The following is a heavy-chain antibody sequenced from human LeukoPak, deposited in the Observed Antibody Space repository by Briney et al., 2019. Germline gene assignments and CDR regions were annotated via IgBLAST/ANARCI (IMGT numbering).Heavy chain of an antibody. D-gene: IGHD2-15*01. Sequence: GGSLRLSCAASGFTFSSYWMSWVRQAPGKGLEWVANIKQDGSEKYYVDSVKGRFTVSRDNAKNSLYLQMNSLRAEDTAVYYCAISHGRYCSGGSCYNPADYWGQGTLVTVSS. J-gene: IGHJ4*02. CDR1: GFTFSSYW. CDR2: IKQDGSEK. V-gene: IGHV3-7*01. CDR3: AISHGRYCSGGSCYNPADY.